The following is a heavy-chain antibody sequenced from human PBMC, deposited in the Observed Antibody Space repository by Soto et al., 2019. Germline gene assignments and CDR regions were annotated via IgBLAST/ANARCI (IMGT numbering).Heavy chain of an antibody. V-gene: IGHV3-15*01. CDR3: TTEHTGPVDWVYFDY. J-gene: IGHJ4*02. CDR1: GFTFSNAW. D-gene: IGHD3-9*01. Sequence: PGGSLRLSCAASGFTFSNAWMSWVRQAPGKGLEWVGRIKSKTDGGTTDYAAPVKGRFTISRDDSKNTLYLQMNSLKTEDTAVYYCTTEHTGPVDWVYFDYWGQGTLVTVSS. CDR2: IKSKTDGGTT.